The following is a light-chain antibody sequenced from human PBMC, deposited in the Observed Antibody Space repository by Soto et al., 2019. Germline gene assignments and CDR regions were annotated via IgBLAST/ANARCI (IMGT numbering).Light chain of an antibody. Sequence: AIQRTQSPSSLSASVGDRVTITCRASQGIRNDLGWYQQKPGKAPKLLTYAASSLQSGVPSRFSGSGSGTDFTLTISSLQPEDFATYYCLQDYNYPWTFGQGTKVDIK. CDR3: LQDYNYPWT. CDR1: QGIRND. J-gene: IGKJ1*01. CDR2: AAS. V-gene: IGKV1-6*01.